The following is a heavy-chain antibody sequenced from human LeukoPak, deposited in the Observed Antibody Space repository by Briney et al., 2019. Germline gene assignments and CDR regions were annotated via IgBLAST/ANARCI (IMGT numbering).Heavy chain of an antibody. V-gene: IGHV5-51*01. J-gene: IGHJ6*02. CDR1: GYIFTSYW. Sequence: GESLKISCKGSGYIFTSYWIGWVRQMPGKGLEWVGIIYPGDSDTRYSPSFQGQVTISADKSISTAYLQWSSLKASDTAMYYCARRGYSYLYYYGMDVWGQGTTVTVSS. D-gene: IGHD5-18*01. CDR2: IYPGDSDT. CDR3: ARRGYSYLYYYGMDV.